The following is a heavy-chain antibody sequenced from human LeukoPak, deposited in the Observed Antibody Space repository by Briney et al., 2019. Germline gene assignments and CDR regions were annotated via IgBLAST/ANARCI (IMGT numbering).Heavy chain of an antibody. CDR1: GFTFSNYN. J-gene: IGHJ3*02. CDR2: ISGSGTYI. CDR3: ARDQYYDFWSDYGTGAFDI. V-gene: IGHV3-21*01. Sequence: PGRSLRLSCVASGFTFSNYNMNWVRQAPGKGLEWVSSISGSGTYIYFADSLKGRFTISRDNAKNSLYLQMNSLRAEDTAVYYCARDQYYDFWSDYGTGAFDIWGQGTMVTVSS. D-gene: IGHD3-3*01.